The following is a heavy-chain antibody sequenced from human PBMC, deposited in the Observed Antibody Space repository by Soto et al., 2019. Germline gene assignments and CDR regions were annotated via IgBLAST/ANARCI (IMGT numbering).Heavy chain of an antibody. Sequence: EVQLLESGGGLVQPGGSLRLYCAASGFSFSSYAMSWVRQAPGKGLEWVSAITNSGGRAYYADSVTGWFTISRDNSKDTLYLLMNSLRAEDTAVYYCAKGEWLDNWGQGTLVTVSS. CDR3: AKGEWLDN. CDR1: GFSFSSYA. CDR2: ITNSGGRA. J-gene: IGHJ4*02. D-gene: IGHD6-19*01. V-gene: IGHV3-23*01.